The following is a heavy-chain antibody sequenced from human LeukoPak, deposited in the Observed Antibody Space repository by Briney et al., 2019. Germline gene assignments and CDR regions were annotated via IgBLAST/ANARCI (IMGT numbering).Heavy chain of an antibody. V-gene: IGHV4-4*02. CDR2: IYHGGST. CDR3: ARVRVAAAGLDY. D-gene: IGHD6-13*01. CDR1: GGSISSSNW. Sequence: SETLSLTCAVSGGSISSSNWWSWVRQPPGKGLEWIGEIYHGGSTNYNPSLKSRVTISVDTSKKQFSLKLSSVTAADTAVYHCARVRVAAAGLDYWGQGTLVTVSS. J-gene: IGHJ4*02.